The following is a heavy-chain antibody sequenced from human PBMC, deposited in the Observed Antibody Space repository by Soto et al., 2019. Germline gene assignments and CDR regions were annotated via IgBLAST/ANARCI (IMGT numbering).Heavy chain of an antibody. CDR3: ASSYSNYALIDYYYYGMDV. Sequence: ASVKVSCKASGYTFTSYYMHWVRHAPGQGLEWMGIINPSGGSTSYAQKFQGRVTMTRDTSTSTVYMELSSLRSEDTAVYYCASSYSNYALIDYYYYGMDVWGQGTTVTAPS. V-gene: IGHV1-46*01. J-gene: IGHJ6*02. CDR2: INPSGGST. D-gene: IGHD4-4*01. CDR1: GYTFTSYY.